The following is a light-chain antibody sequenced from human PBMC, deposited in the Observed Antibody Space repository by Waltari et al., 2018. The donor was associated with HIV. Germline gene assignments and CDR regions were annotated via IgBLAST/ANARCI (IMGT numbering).Light chain of an antibody. J-gene: IGLJ3*02. Sequence: QLVVTQSPSASASLGASVKITCTLSSRHSTYAIAWHQQRPDKAPRYLMKLHNNGSHIKGDGIPNRVSGSSSGAERYLTISSLQSEDEADYYCQTWGTGIQVFGGGTKLTVL. CDR3: QTWGTGIQV. V-gene: IGLV4-69*01. CDR1: SRHSTYA. CDR2: LHNNGSH.